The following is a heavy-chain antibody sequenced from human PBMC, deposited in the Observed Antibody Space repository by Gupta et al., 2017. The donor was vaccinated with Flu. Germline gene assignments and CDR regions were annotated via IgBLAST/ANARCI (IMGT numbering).Heavy chain of an antibody. V-gene: IGHV3-23*01. J-gene: IGHJ5*01. Sequence: EVQLLESGGGLIQSGGSLRLSCAASGFAFSDYAMSWVRQAPGKGLQWISGINNSGGSTYYADSVRGRFTVSRDTSDNTFYLQMNSLRAEDTAIYYCAKDLYTVPGGLDSWGRGTLVTVSS. D-gene: IGHD6-19*01. CDR2: INNSGGST. CDR1: GFAFSDYA. CDR3: AKDLYTVPGGLDS.